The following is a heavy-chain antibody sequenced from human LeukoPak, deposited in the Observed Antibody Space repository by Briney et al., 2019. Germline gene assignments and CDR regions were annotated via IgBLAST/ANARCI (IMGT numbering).Heavy chain of an antibody. CDR1: GFTFSSYA. CDR3: AKSRAPTAAPDAFDV. Sequence: GGSLRLSCAASGFTFSSYAMHWVRQAPGKGLEWVAVISYDGSNKYYADSVKGRFTISRDNSKNSLYLQMNSLRPEDTAVYYCAKSRAPTAAPDAFDVWGQGTMVTVSS. CDR2: ISYDGSNK. J-gene: IGHJ3*01. V-gene: IGHV3-30-3*02. D-gene: IGHD1-14*01.